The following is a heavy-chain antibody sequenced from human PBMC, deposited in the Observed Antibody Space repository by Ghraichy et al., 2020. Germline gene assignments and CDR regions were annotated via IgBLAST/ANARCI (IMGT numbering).Heavy chain of an antibody. D-gene: IGHD6-13*01. CDR2: IKQDGRES. Sequence: LSLTCAASGFTFSSYWMTWVRQAPGKGLEWVANIKQDGRESYYVDSVKGRFTISRDNAKNSLYLQMNSLRAEDTAVYYCATLRAAAGTAYWFFDLWGRGTLVTVSS. CDR3: ATLRAAAGTAYWFFDL. V-gene: IGHV3-7*01. J-gene: IGHJ2*01. CDR1: GFTFSSYW.